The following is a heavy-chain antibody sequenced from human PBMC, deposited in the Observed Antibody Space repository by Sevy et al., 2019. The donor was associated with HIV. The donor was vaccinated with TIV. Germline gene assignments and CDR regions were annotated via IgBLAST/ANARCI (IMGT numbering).Heavy chain of an antibody. CDR2: INNSGGST. CDR3: VKERVGYISSWYYFDY. CDR1: GSTVNPYA. Sequence: GGSLRLSYIASGSTVNPYAMSWVRQAPGKGLEWVAVINNSGGSTDYADSVRGRFSISRDNPNVYLEMNSLRVEDTAVYYCVKERVGYISSWYYFDYWGQGTLVTVSS. J-gene: IGHJ4*02. V-gene: IGHV3-23*01. D-gene: IGHD6-13*01.